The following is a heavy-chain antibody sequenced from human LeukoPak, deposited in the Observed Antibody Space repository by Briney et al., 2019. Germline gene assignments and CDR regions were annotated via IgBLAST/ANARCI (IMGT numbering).Heavy chain of an antibody. D-gene: IGHD3-22*01. CDR3: ARKSASSGYYQFDY. J-gene: IGHJ4*02. CDR2: IYYSGCT. CDR1: GGSISSYY. V-gene: IGHV4-59*01. Sequence: SETLSLTCTVSGGSISSYYWSWIRQPPGKGLEWIGYIYYSGCTNYNPSLKSRVTISVDTSKNQFSLKLSSVTAADTAVYYRARKSASSGYYQFDYWGQGTLVTVSS.